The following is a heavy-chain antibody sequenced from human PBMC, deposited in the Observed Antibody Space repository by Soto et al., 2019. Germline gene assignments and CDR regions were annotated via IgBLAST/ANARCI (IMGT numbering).Heavy chain of an antibody. Sequence: PSETLSLNCAVSGGSISSSSYYWGWIRQPPGKGLEWIGNIYYRGSTYYNPSLKSRVTISVDTSKNQFSLKLSSVTAADTAVYYCARRRCGTPMVFDSWGQGTLVTVSS. D-gene: IGHD5-18*01. CDR2: IYYRGST. V-gene: IGHV4-39*01. CDR3: ARRRCGTPMVFDS. CDR1: GGSISSSSYY. J-gene: IGHJ4*02.